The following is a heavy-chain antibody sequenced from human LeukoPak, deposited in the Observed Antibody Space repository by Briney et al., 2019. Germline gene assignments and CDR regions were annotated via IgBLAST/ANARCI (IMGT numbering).Heavy chain of an antibody. J-gene: IGHJ4*02. CDR2: IISRGDTT. V-gene: IGHV3-48*04. Sequence: PGGSLRLSCAASGFTSNSWSMNCVRQAPGKGLEWISNIISRGDTTHYADSVKGRFTISRDNAKNSLFLQLNSLQAEDTAVYYCARGRGYCTGASCDIDYWGQGTLVTVSS. CDR3: ARGRGYCTGASCDIDY. D-gene: IGHD2-8*02. CDR1: GFTSNSWS.